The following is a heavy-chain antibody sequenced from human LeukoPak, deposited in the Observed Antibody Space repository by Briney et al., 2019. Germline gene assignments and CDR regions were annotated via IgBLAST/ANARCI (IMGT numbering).Heavy chain of an antibody. CDR3: AKGAYDYIEIAYFDY. V-gene: IGHV3-23*01. CDR1: GFSFNNYA. Sequence: GGSLRLSCVASGFSFNNYAMNWVRQAPGKGLKWVSLIIGSSGSTFYADSVKGRFTISRDKSKNTLYLQMNSLRAEDTAVYYCAKGAYDYIEIAYFDYWGQGSLVTVSS. J-gene: IGHJ4*02. CDR2: IIGSSGST. D-gene: IGHD5-12*01.